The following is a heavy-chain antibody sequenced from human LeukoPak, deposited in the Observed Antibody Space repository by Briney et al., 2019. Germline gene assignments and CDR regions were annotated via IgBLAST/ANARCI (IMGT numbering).Heavy chain of an antibody. CDR1: GFTFSSYS. CDR3: ASIAAADPYWYFDL. Sequence: GGSLRLSCAASGFTFSSYSMNWVRQAPGKGLEWVSYISSSSSTIYYADSVKGRFTISRDNAKNTLYLQMNSLRAEDTAVYYCASIAAADPYWYFDLWGRGTLVTVSS. V-gene: IGHV3-48*04. D-gene: IGHD6-13*01. CDR2: ISSSSSTI. J-gene: IGHJ2*01.